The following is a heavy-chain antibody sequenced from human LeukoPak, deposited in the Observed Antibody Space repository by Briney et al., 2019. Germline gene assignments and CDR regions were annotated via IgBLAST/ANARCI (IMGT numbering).Heavy chain of an antibody. CDR3: ARDSRDYGSGSYWDV. Sequence: SETLSLTCTVSGGSISSNYWSWIRQPPGKGLEWIGYIYDSGTTNYNPSLKSRATISEDMSKNQFSLKVRSVTAADTAVYYCARDSRDYGSGSYWDVWGQGTPVTVSS. V-gene: IGHV4-59*01. CDR1: GGSISSNY. J-gene: IGHJ6*02. CDR2: IYDSGTT. D-gene: IGHD3-10*01.